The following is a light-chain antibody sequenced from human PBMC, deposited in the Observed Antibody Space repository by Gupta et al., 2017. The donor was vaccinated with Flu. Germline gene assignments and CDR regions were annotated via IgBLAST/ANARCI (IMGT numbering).Light chain of an antibody. CDR2: QDS. J-gene: IGLJ1*01. CDR1: KLGDKY. V-gene: IGLV3-1*01. Sequence: SYELTQPPSXSVSXGXTAXXTCSGDKLGDKYACWYQQKPGQSPVLVIYQDSKRPSGIPERFSGSNSGNTATLTISGTQAMDEADYYCQAWDSSTYVFGTGTKVTVL. CDR3: QAWDSSTYV.